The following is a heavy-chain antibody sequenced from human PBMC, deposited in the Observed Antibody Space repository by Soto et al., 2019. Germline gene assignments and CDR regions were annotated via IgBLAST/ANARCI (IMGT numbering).Heavy chain of an antibody. CDR1: GFTFTRYS. Sequence: GGSLRLSCAASGFTFTRYSMNWVRQAPGKGLEWVSSTSSTTNYIYYGDSMKGRFTISRDNAKNSLYLEMNSLRAEDTAVYYCARESEDLTSNFDYWGQGTLVTVSS. CDR3: ARESEDLTSNFDY. V-gene: IGHV3-21*06. J-gene: IGHJ4*02. CDR2: TSSTTNYI.